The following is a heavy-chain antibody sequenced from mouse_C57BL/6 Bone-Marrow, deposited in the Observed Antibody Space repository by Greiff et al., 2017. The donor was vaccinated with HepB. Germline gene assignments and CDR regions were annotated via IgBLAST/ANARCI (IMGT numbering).Heavy chain of an antibody. D-gene: IGHD1-1*01. V-gene: IGHV1-74*01. CDR3: AIVPNYYCSSPWFAY. CDR1: GYTFTSYW. Sequence: QVHVKQPGAELVKPGASVKVSCKASGYTFTSYWMHWVKQRPGQGLEWIGRIHPSDSDTNYNQKFKGKATLTVDKSSSTAYMQLSSLTSEDSAVYYCAIVPNYYCSSPWFAYWGQGTLVTVSA. CDR2: IHPSDSDT. J-gene: IGHJ3*01.